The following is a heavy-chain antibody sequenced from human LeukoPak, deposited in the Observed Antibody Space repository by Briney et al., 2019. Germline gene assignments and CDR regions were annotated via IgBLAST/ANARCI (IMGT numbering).Heavy chain of an antibody. CDR3: ARDVYDFWSGYYTDY. D-gene: IGHD3-3*01. CDR1: GGSISSYY. J-gene: IGHJ4*02. Sequence: SETLSLTCTVSGGSISSYYWSWIRQPAGKGLEWIGCIYTSGSTNCNPSLKSRVTMSVDTSKNQFSLKLSSVTAADTAVYYCARDVYDFWSGYYTDYWGQGTLVTVSS. V-gene: IGHV4-4*07. CDR2: IYTSGST.